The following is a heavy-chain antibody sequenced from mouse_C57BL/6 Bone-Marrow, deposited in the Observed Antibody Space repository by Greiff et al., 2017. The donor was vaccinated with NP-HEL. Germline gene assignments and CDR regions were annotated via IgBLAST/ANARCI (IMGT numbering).Heavy chain of an antibody. CDR3: AQGRPGGDY. CDR2: IHPNSGST. J-gene: IGHJ4*01. D-gene: IGHD1-1*02. Sequence: QVQLKQPGAELVKPGASVKLSCKASGYTFTRYWMHWVKQRPGQGLEWIGMIHPNSGSTIYNETFKSQATLPVDKSSSTADMQHSSLTTEDAAVYYCAQGRPGGDYWGQGTSVTVSS. CDR1: GYTFTRYW. V-gene: IGHV1-64*01.